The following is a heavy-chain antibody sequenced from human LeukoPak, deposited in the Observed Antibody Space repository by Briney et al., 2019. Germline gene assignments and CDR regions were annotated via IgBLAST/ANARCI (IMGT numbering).Heavy chain of an antibody. CDR1: GYTFTSYY. D-gene: IGHD2-2*01. CDR2: INPSGGST. Sequence: ASVKVSCKASGYTFTSYYMHWVRQAPGQGLEWMGIINPSGGSTSYAQKFQGRVTMTRDTSTSTVYMELSSLRSEDTAVYYCARAREYQLLWGVPANYYFDYWGQGTLVTVSS. J-gene: IGHJ4*02. V-gene: IGHV1-46*01. CDR3: ARAREYQLLWGVPANYYFDY.